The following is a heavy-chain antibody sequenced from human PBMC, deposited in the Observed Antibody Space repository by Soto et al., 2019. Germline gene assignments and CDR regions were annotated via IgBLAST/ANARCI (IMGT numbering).Heavy chain of an antibody. CDR3: SILNVDTAMVKGYYFDY. Sequence: ASVKVSCKASGYTFTSYGISWVRQAPGQGLEWMGWISAYNGNTNYAQKLQGRVTMTTDTSTSTAYMELRSLRSDDTAVYYCSILNVDTAMVKGYYFDYWGQGTLVTVSS. CDR2: ISAYNGNT. J-gene: IGHJ4*02. CDR1: GYTFTSYG. V-gene: IGHV1-18*01. D-gene: IGHD5-18*01.